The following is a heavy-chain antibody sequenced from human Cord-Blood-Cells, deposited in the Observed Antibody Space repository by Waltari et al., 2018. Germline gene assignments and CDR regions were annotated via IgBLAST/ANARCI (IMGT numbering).Heavy chain of an antibody. V-gene: IGHV3-30*18. Sequence: QVQLVESGGGVVQPGRSLRLSCAASGFTFSSYGMHWVRQAPGKGLEWVAFITYDGSNKYYADSVKGRFTISRDNSKNTLYLQMNSLRAEDTAVYYCAKVVGATSRYGAFDIWGQGTMVTVSS. D-gene: IGHD1-26*01. CDR2: ITYDGSNK. J-gene: IGHJ3*02. CDR3: AKVVGATSRYGAFDI. CDR1: GFTFSSYG.